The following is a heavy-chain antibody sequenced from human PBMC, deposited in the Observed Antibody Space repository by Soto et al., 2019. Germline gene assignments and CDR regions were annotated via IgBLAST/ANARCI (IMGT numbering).Heavy chain of an antibody. V-gene: IGHV1-69*01. CDR1: GGTFGSYA. CDR3: ARSQGSSTSLEIYYYYYYGMDV. Sequence: QVQLVQSGAEVKKPGSSVKVSCTASGGTFGSYAISWVRQAPGQWLEWMGGIIPIPGTANYAQKFQGRVTIAADESTSTAYMELSSLRSEDTAVYYCARSQGSSTSLEIYYYYYYGMDVWGQGTTVTVSS. CDR2: IIPIPGTA. D-gene: IGHD2-2*01. J-gene: IGHJ6*02.